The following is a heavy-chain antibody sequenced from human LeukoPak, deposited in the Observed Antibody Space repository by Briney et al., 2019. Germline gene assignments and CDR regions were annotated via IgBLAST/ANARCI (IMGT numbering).Heavy chain of an antibody. CDR2: ISAYNGNT. Sequence: ASVKVSCTASGYTFTGHGISWVRQAPGQGLEWMGWISAYNGNTIYAQKLQGRVTMTRDTSTSTAYMELTSLRSDDTAVYYCARGGPYSSSFDYWGQGTRVTVSS. J-gene: IGHJ4*02. D-gene: IGHD6-13*01. CDR1: GYTFTGHG. V-gene: IGHV1-18*01. CDR3: ARGGPYSSSFDY.